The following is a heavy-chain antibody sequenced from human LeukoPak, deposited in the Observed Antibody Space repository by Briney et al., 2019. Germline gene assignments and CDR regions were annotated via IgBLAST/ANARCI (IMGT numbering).Heavy chain of an antibody. D-gene: IGHD5-18*01. CDR1: GGSFSGYY. Sequence: PSETLSLTCAVYGGSFSGYYWSWIRQPPGKGLEWIGEINHSGSTNYNPSLKSRVTISVDTSKNQFSLKLSSVTAADTALHYCARVRRYSYGYTAYYFDYWGQGTLVTVSS. CDR3: ARVRRYSYGYTAYYFDY. V-gene: IGHV4-34*01. J-gene: IGHJ4*02. CDR2: INHSGST.